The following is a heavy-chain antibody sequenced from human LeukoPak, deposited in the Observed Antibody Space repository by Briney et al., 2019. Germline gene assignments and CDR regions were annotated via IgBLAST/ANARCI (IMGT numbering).Heavy chain of an antibody. CDR3: ARDIVTVYRHNDY. CDR1: GYTFTRYG. Sequence: ASVKAFSKASGYTFTRYGISWVRQAPGQGLECMGWISAYNGNTNYAKKLQGRVTMTTDTSTSTAYMELRSLRSDDTAVYYCARDIVTVYRHNDYWGQGTLVTVSS. V-gene: IGHV1-18*01. CDR2: ISAYNGNT. J-gene: IGHJ4*02. D-gene: IGHD3-9*01.